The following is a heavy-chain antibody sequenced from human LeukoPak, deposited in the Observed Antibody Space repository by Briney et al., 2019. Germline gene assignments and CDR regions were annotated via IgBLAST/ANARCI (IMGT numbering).Heavy chain of an antibody. V-gene: IGHV4-59*01. CDR1: GGSISSYY. J-gene: IGHJ4*02. Sequence: PSETLSLTCTVSGGSISSYYWSWIRQPPGKGLEWIGYIYYSGSTNYNPSLKSRVTISVDTSKNQFSLKLSSVTAADTAVYYCARGRRWGPYFPPVGGDHDFDYWGQGTLVTVSS. D-gene: IGHD2/OR15-2a*01. CDR3: ARGRRWGPYFPPVGGDHDFDY. CDR2: IYYSGST.